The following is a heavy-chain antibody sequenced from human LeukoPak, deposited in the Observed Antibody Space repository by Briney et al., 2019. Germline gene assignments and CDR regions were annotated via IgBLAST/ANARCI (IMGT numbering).Heavy chain of an antibody. D-gene: IGHD1-26*01. CDR2: IINTGGST. V-gene: IGHV3-23*01. J-gene: IGHJ4*02. CDR3: AQGGRLLDY. Sequence: GGSLRLSCAASGFTFSNYGMSWVRQAPGKGLDWVSTIINTGGSTFYVDSVKGRFTISRDNSKNTLYLQMNSLRAEDTAIYHCAQGGRLLDYWGQGTLVTVSS. CDR1: GFTFSNYG.